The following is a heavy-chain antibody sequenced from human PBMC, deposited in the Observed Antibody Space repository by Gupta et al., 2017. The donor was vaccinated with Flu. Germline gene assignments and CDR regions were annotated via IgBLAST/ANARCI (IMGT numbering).Heavy chain of an antibody. CDR3: AREVIFVGSSSSPDAVDI. CDR1: GFNFSNDE. CDR2: ISSSSSTI. V-gene: IGHV3-48*03. J-gene: IGHJ3*02. Sequence: EVQLVESGGSLVQPGGSLRLSCAASGFNFSNDEMNWVRQAPGKGLEWVSYISSSSSTIYYGASVKGRFTISRDNAKNALYLQMNSLRAEDTAVYYCAREVIFVGSSSSPDAVDIWGQGTEGTVSS. D-gene: IGHD2-2*01.